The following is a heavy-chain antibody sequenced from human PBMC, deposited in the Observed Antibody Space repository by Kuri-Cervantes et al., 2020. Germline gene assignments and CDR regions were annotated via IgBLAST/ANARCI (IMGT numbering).Heavy chain of an antibody. CDR3: ARGVKVRGVIIYYYYGMDV. CDR1: GFTFSSYS. V-gene: IGHV3-48*02. CDR2: ISSSSSTI. D-gene: IGHD3-10*01. J-gene: IGHJ6*02. Sequence: GGSLRLSCAASGFTFSSYSMNWVRQAPGKGLEWVSYISSSSSTIYYADSVKGRFTISRDNAKNSLCLQMNSLRDEDTAVYYCARGVKVRGVIIYYYYGMDVWGQGTTVTVSS.